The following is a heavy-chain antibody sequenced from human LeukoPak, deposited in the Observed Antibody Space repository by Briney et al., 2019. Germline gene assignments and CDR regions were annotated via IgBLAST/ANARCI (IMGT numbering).Heavy chain of an antibody. D-gene: IGHD5-24*01. CDR2: IIPIFGTA. CDR3: ARETEMSASLDY. V-gene: IGHV1-69*05. J-gene: IGHJ4*02. CDR1: GGTFSSYA. Sequence: SVKVSCKASGGTFSSYAISWVRQAPGQGLEWMGGIIPIFGTANYAQKFQGRVTITTDESTSTAYMELTRLSSDDTALYYCARETEMSASLDYWGQGSLVTVSS.